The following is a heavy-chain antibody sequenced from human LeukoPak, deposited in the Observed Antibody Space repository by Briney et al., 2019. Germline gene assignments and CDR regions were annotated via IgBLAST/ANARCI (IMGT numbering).Heavy chain of an antibody. V-gene: IGHV3-21*01. Sequence: GGSLRLSCAASGFTFSSYAMHWVRQAPGRGLEWVSSISSSSSYIYYADSVKGRFTISRDNAKNSLYLQMNSLRAEDTAVYYCARGPGSWYAPGDYWGQGILVTVSS. D-gene: IGHD6-13*01. J-gene: IGHJ4*02. CDR1: GFTFSSYA. CDR3: ARGPGSWYAPGDY. CDR2: ISSSSSYI.